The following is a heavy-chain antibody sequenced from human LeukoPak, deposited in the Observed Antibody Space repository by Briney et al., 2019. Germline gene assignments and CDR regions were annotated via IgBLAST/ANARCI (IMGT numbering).Heavy chain of an antibody. D-gene: IGHD2-2*02. CDR1: GFTFSSYA. Sequence: QTGGSLRLSCAASGFTFSSYAMSWVRQAPGKGLEWVSAISGSGGSTYYADSVKGRFTISRGNSKNTLYLQMNSLRAEDTAVYYCAKDRRYCSSTSCYTAGGAFDIWGQGTMVTVSS. J-gene: IGHJ3*02. CDR2: ISGSGGST. V-gene: IGHV3-23*01. CDR3: AKDRRYCSSTSCYTAGGAFDI.